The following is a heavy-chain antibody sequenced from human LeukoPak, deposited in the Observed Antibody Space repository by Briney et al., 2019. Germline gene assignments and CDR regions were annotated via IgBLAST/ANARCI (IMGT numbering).Heavy chain of an antibody. J-gene: IGHJ6*03. D-gene: IGHD1-26*01. V-gene: IGHV1-46*01. CDR2: INPSGGST. CDR3: ARELGASTYYYYYYMDV. Sequence: ASVKVSCKASGYTFTSYYMHWVRQAPGQGLEWMGMINPSGGSTSYAQKFQGRVTMTRDMSTSTVYVELSSLRSEDTAVYYCARELGASTYYYYYYMDVWGKGTTVTISS. CDR1: GYTFTSYY.